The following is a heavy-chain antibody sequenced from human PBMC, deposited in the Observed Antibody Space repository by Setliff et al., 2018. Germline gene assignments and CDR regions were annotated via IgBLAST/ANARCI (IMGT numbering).Heavy chain of an antibody. CDR1: GYTFTTYA. D-gene: IGHD3-10*01. J-gene: IGHJ6*03. CDR3: ARASRFGTIRCRGDYYMDV. Sequence: ASVKVSCKASGYTFTTYAIRWMRQAPGQGLEYMGWINTNTGNPSYAQGFTGRFVFSLDTSVSTAYLQISSLKAEDTAVYYCARASRFGTIRCRGDYYMDVWGKGTTVTVSS. V-gene: IGHV7-4-1*02. CDR2: INTNTGNP.